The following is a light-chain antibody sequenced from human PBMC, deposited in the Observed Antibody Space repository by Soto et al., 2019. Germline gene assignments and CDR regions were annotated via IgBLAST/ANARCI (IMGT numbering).Light chain of an antibody. V-gene: IGKV1-39*01. J-gene: IGKJ2*01. CDR3: QQSFYIPRT. CDR2: GAS. Sequence: DIPMTQSPSSLSASVGDRVTITCRASQNVWTYLNWYQHKPGQPPRLLLYGASDLDDGVPARFSGTGSGSDFTLTIASLQPEDFATYYCQQSFYIPRTFGQGTKVEIK. CDR1: QNVWTY.